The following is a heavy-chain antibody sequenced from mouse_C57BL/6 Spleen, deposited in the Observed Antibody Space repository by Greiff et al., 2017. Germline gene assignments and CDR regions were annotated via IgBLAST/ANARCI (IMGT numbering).Heavy chain of an antibody. CDR2: ISSGSSTI. V-gene: IGHV5-17*01. CDR3: ARGMLVATPFDY. J-gene: IGHJ2*01. D-gene: IGHD1-1*01. CDR1: GFTFSDYG. Sequence: EVQLVESGGGLVKPGGSLKLSCAASGFTFSDYGMHWVRQAPEKGLEWVAYISSGSSTIYYADTVKGRFTISRDNAKNTLSLQMTSLRSEDTAMYYCARGMLVATPFDYWGQGTTLTVSS.